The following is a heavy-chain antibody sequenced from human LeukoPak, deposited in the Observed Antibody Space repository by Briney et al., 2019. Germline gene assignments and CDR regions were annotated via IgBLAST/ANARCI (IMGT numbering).Heavy chain of an antibody. D-gene: IGHD3-9*01. J-gene: IGHJ3*02. V-gene: IGHV4-34*01. CDR2: IYFSGST. CDR3: ARRISDYDISDAFDI. CDR1: GGSFSGYY. Sequence: SETLSLTCAVYGGSFSGYYWSWIRQPPGKGLEWIGNIYFSGSTYYSPSLRSRVTISVDTSKNRFSLKLSSVTAADTAVYFCARRISDYDISDAFDIWGQGTMVTVSS.